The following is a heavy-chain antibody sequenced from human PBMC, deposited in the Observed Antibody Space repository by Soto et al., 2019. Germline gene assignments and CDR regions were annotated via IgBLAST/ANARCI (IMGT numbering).Heavy chain of an antibody. CDR3: AKKVNSGTGSQYFDY. CDR1: GCTFSSYA. D-gene: IGHD3-10*01. Sequence: SVKVSCKASGCTFSSYAISWVRQAPGQGLEWMGGIIPIFGTANYAQKFQGRVTITADGSTSTAYMELSSLRSEDTDVYYCAKKVNSGTGSQYFDYWGQGTLVTVSS. CDR2: IIPIFGTA. J-gene: IGHJ4*02. V-gene: IGHV1-69*13.